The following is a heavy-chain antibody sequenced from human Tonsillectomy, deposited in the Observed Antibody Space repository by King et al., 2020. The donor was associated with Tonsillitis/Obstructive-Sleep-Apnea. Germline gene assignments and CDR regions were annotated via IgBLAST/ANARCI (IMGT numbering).Heavy chain of an antibody. D-gene: IGHD6-13*01. CDR2: IFYGGTT. CDR1: GGSISGRSYY. CDR3: ARRGYRDLDY. V-gene: IGHV4-39*01. Sequence: QMQLQESGPGLVKPSETLSLTCTVSGGSISGRSYYWGWIRQPPGKGLEWIGSIFYGGTTYYNPSLKSRVTISVDTSENQFSLKLSSVTAADTAVYYCARRGYRDLDYWGQGTLVTVSS. J-gene: IGHJ4*02.